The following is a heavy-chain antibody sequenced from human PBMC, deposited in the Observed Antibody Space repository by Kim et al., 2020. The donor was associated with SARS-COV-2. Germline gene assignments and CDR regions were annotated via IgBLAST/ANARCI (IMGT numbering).Heavy chain of an antibody. V-gene: IGHV1-69*13. CDR1: GGTFSSYA. J-gene: IGHJ4*02. Sequence: SVKVSCKASGGTFSSYAISWVRQAPGQGLEWMGGIIPIFGTANYAQKFQGRVTITADESTSTAYMELSSLRSEDTSVYYCRVEEGVIIQDYWGQGTLVTVSS. CDR2: IIPIFGTA. D-gene: IGHD3-10*01. CDR3: RVEEGVIIQDY.